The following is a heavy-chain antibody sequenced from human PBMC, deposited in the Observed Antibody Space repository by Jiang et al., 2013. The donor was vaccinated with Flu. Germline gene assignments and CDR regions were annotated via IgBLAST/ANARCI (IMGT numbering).Heavy chain of an antibody. D-gene: IGHD1-14*01. Sequence: SGAEVKKPGASVKVSCKASGYTFTSYAMHWVRQAPGQMLEWMGWINAGNGNTRYSQMFQGRVTITRDTSASTADMELSSLRSEDTAVYYCARGGLITHFDYWGQGTLVTVSS. J-gene: IGHJ4*02. CDR3: ARGGLITHFDY. CDR1: GYTFTSYA. V-gene: IGHV1-3*01. CDR2: INAGNGNT.